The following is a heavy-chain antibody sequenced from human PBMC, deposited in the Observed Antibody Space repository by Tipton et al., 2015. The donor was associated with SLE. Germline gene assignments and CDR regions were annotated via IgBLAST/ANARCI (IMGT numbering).Heavy chain of an antibody. V-gene: IGHV4-38-2*01. D-gene: IGHD5-24*01. J-gene: IGHJ6*02. CDR1: GSSVTSGYF. Sequence: TLSLTCSVTGSSVTSGYFWGWIRQSPGKGLEWIGCVYYSGSTKYNPSLKSRVSMSVDTSKNQFSLWLSSVTAADTAVYYCARQGSGYNWGFHFGMDVWGQGTTVTVSS. CDR3: ARQGSGYNWGFHFGMDV. CDR2: VYYSGST.